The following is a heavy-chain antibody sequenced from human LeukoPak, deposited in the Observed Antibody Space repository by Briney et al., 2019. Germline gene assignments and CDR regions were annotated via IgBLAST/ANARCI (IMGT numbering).Heavy chain of an antibody. J-gene: IGHJ5*02. CDR1: GGSISSYY. Sequence: SETLSLTCTVSGGSISSYYWSWIRQPPGKGLEWIGYIYYSGSTNYNPSFKSRVTISVDTSKNQFSLKLSSVTAADTAVYYCARVGRYYYDSSGYYRKGWFDPWGQGTLVTVSS. V-gene: IGHV4-59*01. D-gene: IGHD3-22*01. CDR3: ARVGRYYYDSSGYYRKGWFDP. CDR2: IYYSGST.